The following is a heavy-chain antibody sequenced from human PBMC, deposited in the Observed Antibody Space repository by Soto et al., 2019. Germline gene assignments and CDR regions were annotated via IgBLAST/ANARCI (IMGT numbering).Heavy chain of an antibody. CDR1: GFIFSDYA. J-gene: IGHJ6*02. V-gene: IGHV3-30-3*01. D-gene: IGHD3-10*01. CDR2: LIDDGYFQ. CDR3: AREWGRSYYYGMYV. Sequence: QVPLVDSGGGVVQPERSLRLSCRASGFIFSDYAIHWVRQAPGRGLEWVAVLIDDGYFQYYADSVKGRFTISSDKSNNTVYLHMSSLRVDDTAVYYCAREWGRSYYYGMYVWGQGTTVIVSS.